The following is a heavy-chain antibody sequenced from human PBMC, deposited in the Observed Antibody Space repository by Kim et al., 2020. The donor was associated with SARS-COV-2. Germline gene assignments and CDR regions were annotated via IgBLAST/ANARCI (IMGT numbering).Heavy chain of an antibody. Sequence: GGSLRLSCAASGFTFSSYSMNWVRQAPGKGLEWVSSISSSSSYIYYADSVKGRFTISRDNAKNSLYLQMNSLRAEDTAVYYCARGERGWLRPSTLYYYYGMDVWGQGTTVTVSS. J-gene: IGHJ6*02. CDR1: GFTFSSYS. CDR2: ISSSSSYI. V-gene: IGHV3-21*01. CDR3: ARGERGWLRPSTLYYYYGMDV. D-gene: IGHD5-12*01.